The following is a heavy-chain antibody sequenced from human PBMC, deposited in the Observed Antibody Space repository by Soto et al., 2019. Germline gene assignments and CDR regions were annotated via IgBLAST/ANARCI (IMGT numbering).Heavy chain of an antibody. CDR1: GFTVSSKY. Sequence: VGSLRLSCAASGFTVSSKYMNWVRQAPGKGLEWVSIIWSAGLTYYADSVKSRFTISRDNAKNSLYLQMNSLRDEDTAVYYCARFPSRGVTRTNWFDPWGQGTLVTVSS. D-gene: IGHD2-21*02. V-gene: IGHV3-53*01. CDR3: ARFPSRGVTRTNWFDP. J-gene: IGHJ5*02. CDR2: IWSAGLT.